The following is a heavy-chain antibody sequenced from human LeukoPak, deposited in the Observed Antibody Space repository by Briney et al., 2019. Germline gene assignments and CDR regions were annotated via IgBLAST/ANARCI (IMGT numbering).Heavy chain of an antibody. V-gene: IGHV3-21*01. Sequence: GGSLRLSCAASGFTFSSYSMNWVRQAPGKGLEWVSSISSSSSYIYYADSVKGRFTISRDNAKNSLYLQMNSLRAEDTAVYYCAKEGQNYYGSGSYRNYYYMDVWGKGTTVTISS. CDR2: ISSSSSYI. CDR1: GFTFSSYS. CDR3: AKEGQNYYGSGSYRNYYYMDV. J-gene: IGHJ6*03. D-gene: IGHD3-10*01.